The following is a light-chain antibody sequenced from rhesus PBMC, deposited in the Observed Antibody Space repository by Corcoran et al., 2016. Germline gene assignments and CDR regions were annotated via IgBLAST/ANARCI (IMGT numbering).Light chain of an antibody. CDR3: QVWDTSSNHYI. CDR1: TIGRKY. Sequence: SYRVTQPRSVSVSPGQTARVTCGGDTIGRKYVQWYAQKPAQAPVLVIYKDTNRPSGIPPRFSGSNSGNTATLTISGVEAGDEADYYCQVWDTSSNHYIFGPGTRLTVL. J-gene: IGLJ1*01. CDR2: KDT. V-gene: IGLV3-29*01.